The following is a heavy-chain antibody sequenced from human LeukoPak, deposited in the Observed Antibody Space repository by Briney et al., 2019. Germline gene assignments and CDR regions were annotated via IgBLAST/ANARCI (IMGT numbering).Heavy chain of an antibody. V-gene: IGHV4-39*01. Sequence: PSETLSLTCTVSGGSISSSSYYWGWIRQPPGKGLEWIGSIYYSGSTYYNPSLKSRVTISVDTSKNQFSLKLSSVTAADTAVYYCARQVTVGSFFDYWGQGTLSPSPQ. CDR2: IYYSGST. D-gene: IGHD2-21*02. CDR3: ARQVTVGSFFDY. CDR1: GGSISSSSYY. J-gene: IGHJ4*02.